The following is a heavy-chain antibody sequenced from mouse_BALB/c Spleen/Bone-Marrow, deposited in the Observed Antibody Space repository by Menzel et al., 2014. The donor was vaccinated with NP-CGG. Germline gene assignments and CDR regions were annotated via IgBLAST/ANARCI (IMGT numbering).Heavy chain of an antibody. D-gene: IGHD2-3*01. CDR1: GDSITSGY. CDR3: ARYDGYSFDY. V-gene: IGHV3-8*02. Sequence: EVQVVESGPSLVKPSQPLSLTCSVSGDSITSGYWNWIRKFPGNKLESMGYIRYSGSTYYNPSLKSRISITRDTSKNQYYLQLNSVTTEDTATYYCARYDGYSFDYWGQGTTLTVSS. CDR2: IRYSGST. J-gene: IGHJ2*01.